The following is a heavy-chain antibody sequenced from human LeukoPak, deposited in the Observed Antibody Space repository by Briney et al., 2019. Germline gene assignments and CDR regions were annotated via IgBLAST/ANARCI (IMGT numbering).Heavy chain of an antibody. V-gene: IGHV1-2*02. Sequence: ASVKVSCKASGYTFTGYYMHWVRQAPGQGLEWMGWINPNSGGTNYAQKFQGRATMTRDTSISTAYMELSRLRSDDTAVYYCARTDRYYYYGMDVWGQGTTVTVSS. J-gene: IGHJ6*02. CDR1: GYTFTGYY. CDR2: INPNSGGT. CDR3: ARTDRYYYYGMDV. D-gene: IGHD1-14*01.